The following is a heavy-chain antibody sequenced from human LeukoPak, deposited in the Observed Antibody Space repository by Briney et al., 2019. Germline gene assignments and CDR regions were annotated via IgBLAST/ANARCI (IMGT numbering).Heavy chain of an antibody. CDR1: GFTFTSYS. CDR3: AKGGKWDVTPFDY. Sequence: PGGSLRISCASPGFTFTSYSMNWVRQAPGKGLEWVSTISGGGGSTYYADSVKGRFTISRDNSKNTLYLQVNSLRAEDTAVYYCAKGGKWDVTPFDYWGQGTLVTVSS. V-gene: IGHV3-23*01. J-gene: IGHJ4*02. CDR2: ISGGGGST. D-gene: IGHD1-26*01.